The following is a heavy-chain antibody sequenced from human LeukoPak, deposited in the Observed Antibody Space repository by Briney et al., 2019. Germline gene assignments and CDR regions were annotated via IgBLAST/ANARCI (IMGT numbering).Heavy chain of an antibody. CDR3: AKGRYYGSGTYSGYFDY. V-gene: IGHV3-23*01. D-gene: IGHD3-10*01. CDR2: ISGSGGST. J-gene: IGHJ4*02. Sequence: AGSLILIWAASAGSFSSYYWSWVRQPPGKGLEWFSAISGSGGSTYYAASVKGRFTISRDNSKYTLYLQMNSLRAEHTAVYYGAKGRYYGSGTYSGYFDYWGQGTLVTVSS. CDR1: AGSFSSYY.